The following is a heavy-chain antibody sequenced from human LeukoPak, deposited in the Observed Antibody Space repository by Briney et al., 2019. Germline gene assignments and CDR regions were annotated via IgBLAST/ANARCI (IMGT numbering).Heavy chain of an antibody. D-gene: IGHD2-15*01. CDR2: IYYGGST. V-gene: IGHV4-39*01. Sequence: SETLSLTCTVSGGSISSSDYYWGWIRQPPGKGLEWIGSIYYGGSTYYNPSLKSRVTISVDSSMNQFSLKLSFVTTADTAVYYCARALGYCSGGSCTRGYNWFDPWGQGTLVTVPS. CDR1: GGSISSSDYY. CDR3: ARALGYCSGGSCTRGYNWFDP. J-gene: IGHJ5*02.